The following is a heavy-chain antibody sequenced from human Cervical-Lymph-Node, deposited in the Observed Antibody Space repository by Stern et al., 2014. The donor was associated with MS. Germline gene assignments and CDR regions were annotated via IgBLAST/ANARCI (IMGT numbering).Heavy chain of an antibody. CDR3: TRDPRGYCSGGSCYQGFFDS. Sequence: VQLLESGGGVVQPGRSLRLSCAASGFIFRNSGMHWVRQAPGKGLEWVAVVGQDGSNKYYADSVKGRFTISRDNSNNMVDLQMNSLRVEDMGIYYCTRDPRGYCSGGSCYQGFFDSWGRGTLVTVSS. J-gene: IGHJ4*02. CDR2: VGQDGSNK. V-gene: IGHV3-33*01. CDR1: GFIFRNSG. D-gene: IGHD2-15*01.